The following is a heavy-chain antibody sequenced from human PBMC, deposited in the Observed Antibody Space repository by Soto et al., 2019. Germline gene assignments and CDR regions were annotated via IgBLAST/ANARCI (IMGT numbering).Heavy chain of an antibody. V-gene: IGHV3-30-3*01. D-gene: IGHD3-10*01. CDR3: ARLWFGELGYYYYYYGMDV. CDR2: ISYDGSNK. CDR1: GFTFSSYA. J-gene: IGHJ6*02. Sequence: PGGSLRLSCAASGFTFSSYAMHWVRQAPGKGLEWVAVISYDGSNKYYADSVKGRFTISRDNSKNTLYLQMNSLRAEDTAVYYCARLWFGELGYYYYYYGMDVWGQGTTVTVSS.